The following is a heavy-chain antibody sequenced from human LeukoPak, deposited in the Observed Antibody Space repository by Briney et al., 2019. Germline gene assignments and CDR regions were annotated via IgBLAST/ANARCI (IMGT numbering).Heavy chain of an antibody. D-gene: IGHD2-2*02. CDR3: AKGPPVVPAALRTAK. CDR1: GFTFADYA. CDR2: ISRNIGST. V-gene: IGHV3-9*01. Sequence: RCLRLSCAPSGFTFADYATRWVRPAPEKGRGWGSGISRNIGSTSYADSVKGRFTISRDNAKNSLYPQISTLRAEDTGLYYCAKGPPVVPAALRTAKGGERTLATVSS. J-gene: IGHJ4*02.